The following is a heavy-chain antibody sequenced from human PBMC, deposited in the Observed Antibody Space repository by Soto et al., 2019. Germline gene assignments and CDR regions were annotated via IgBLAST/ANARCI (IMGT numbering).Heavy chain of an antibody. V-gene: IGHV4-34*01. D-gene: IGHD3-10*01. CDR1: GGSFSGYY. CDR3: ARGLGVLLWFGELKANWFDP. Sequence: SETLSLTCAVYGGSFSGYYWSWIRQPPGKGLEWIGEINHSGSTNYNPSLKSRVTISVDTSKNQFSLKLSSVTAADTAVYYCARGLGVLLWFGELKANWFDPWGQGTLVTVSS. J-gene: IGHJ5*02. CDR2: INHSGST.